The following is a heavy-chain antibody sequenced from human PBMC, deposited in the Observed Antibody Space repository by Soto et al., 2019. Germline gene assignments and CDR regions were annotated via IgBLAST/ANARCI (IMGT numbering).Heavy chain of an antibody. CDR3: ARGRDTAMVTLVYFDY. D-gene: IGHD5-18*01. CDR2: IYYSGST. J-gene: IGHJ4*02. CDR1: GGSISSYY. Sequence: QVQLQESGPGLVKPSETLSLTCTVSGGSISSYYWSWIRQPPGKGLEWIGYIYYSGSTNYNPSLKSRVTISVDTSKNQFSLKLSSVTAADTAVYYCARGRDTAMVTLVYFDYWGQGTLVTVSS. V-gene: IGHV4-59*01.